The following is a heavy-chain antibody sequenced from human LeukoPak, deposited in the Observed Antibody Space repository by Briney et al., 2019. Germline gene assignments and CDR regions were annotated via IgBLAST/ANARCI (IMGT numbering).Heavy chain of an antibody. Sequence: SETLSLTCTVSGASFSSYYWSWLRQPPGKGLEWIAYIFYNGNTKYNPSLKSRVTISVDTSKTQFSLKVTSVTAADTAVYYCARAPRDRGYCGATSCFEYMDVWGRGTTVTISS. CDR2: IFYNGNT. D-gene: IGHD2-2*01. CDR1: GASFSSYY. CDR3: ARAPRDRGYCGATSCFEYMDV. V-gene: IGHV4-59*01. J-gene: IGHJ6*03.